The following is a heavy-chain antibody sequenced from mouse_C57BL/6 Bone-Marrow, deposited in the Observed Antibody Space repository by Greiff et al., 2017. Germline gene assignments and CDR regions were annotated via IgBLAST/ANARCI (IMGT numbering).Heavy chain of an antibody. CDR3: ARYYGGVYAMDY. CDR2: INPGGGGT. Sequence: QVQLQQSGAELVRPGTSVKVSCKASGYAFTNYLIEWVKQRPGQGLEWIGVINPGGGGTNYNEKFKGKATLTADKSSSTAYMPLSSLTSEDSAVYFSARYYGGVYAMDYWGQGTSVTVSS. V-gene: IGHV1-54*01. D-gene: IGHD1-1*01. CDR1: GYAFTNYL. J-gene: IGHJ4*01.